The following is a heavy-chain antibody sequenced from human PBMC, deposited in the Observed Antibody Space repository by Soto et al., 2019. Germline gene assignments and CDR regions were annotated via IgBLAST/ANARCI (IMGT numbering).Heavy chain of an antibody. CDR2: ISSSSSYI. D-gene: IGHD6-6*01. Sequence: VQLEESGGGVVQPGRSLRLSCAASGFTFSSYGMHWVRQAPGKGLEWVSSISSSSSYIYYADSVKGRFTISRDNAKNSLYLQMNSLRAEDTAVYYCAREQLVHYYYYYGMDVWGQGTTVTVSS. V-gene: IGHV3-21*01. CDR3: AREQLVHYYYYYGMDV. J-gene: IGHJ6*02. CDR1: GFTFSSYG.